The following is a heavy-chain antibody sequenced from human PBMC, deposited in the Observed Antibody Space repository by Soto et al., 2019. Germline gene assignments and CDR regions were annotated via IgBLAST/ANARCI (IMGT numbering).Heavy chain of an antibody. J-gene: IGHJ4*02. CDR1: GYAFTNYG. CDR2: ITVYNDNT. D-gene: IGHD6-19*01. Sequence: QVQLVQSGAEVKKPGASVKVSCKASGYAFTNYGINWVRQAPGQGLEWMGWITVYNDNTNYAQKFQVRATMTTDTSTSTAYMELRSLRSDDTAVYYCARGPRIVVARFDYWGQGTLVTVSS. CDR3: ARGPRIVVARFDY. V-gene: IGHV1-18*01.